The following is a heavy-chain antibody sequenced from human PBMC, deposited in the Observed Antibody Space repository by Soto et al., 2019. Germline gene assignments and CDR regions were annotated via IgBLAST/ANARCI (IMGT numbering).Heavy chain of an antibody. V-gene: IGHV3-23*01. J-gene: IGHJ5*02. Sequence: EVQMLESGGGLVQRGGSLRLSCATSGFTFSIYGMSWVRQAPGKGLEWVSSVGGGDPYYADSVRGRFTISRDNSKDTVYLQMNILKDEDTALYYCVKDVVAGNGVWDWFNPWGQGTLVIVSS. CDR1: GFTFSIYG. CDR2: VGGGDP. D-gene: IGHD6-19*01. CDR3: VKDVVAGNGVWDWFNP.